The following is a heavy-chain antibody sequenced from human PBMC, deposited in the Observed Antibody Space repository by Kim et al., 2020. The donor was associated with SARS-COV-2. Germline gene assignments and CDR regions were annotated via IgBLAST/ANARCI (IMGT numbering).Heavy chain of an antibody. V-gene: IGHV1-46*01. Sequence: ASVKVSCKASGYTFTSDYMHWVRQAPGQGLEWMGIINPGDGSTSYAQKFQGRVTITRDTSTSTVYMELSTLRSEDTAVYYCSGAETTVAGFDYCGQRTL. CDR2: INPGDGST. CDR1: GYTFTSDY. J-gene: IGHJ4*02. D-gene: IGHD6-19*01. CDR3: SGAETTVAGFDY.